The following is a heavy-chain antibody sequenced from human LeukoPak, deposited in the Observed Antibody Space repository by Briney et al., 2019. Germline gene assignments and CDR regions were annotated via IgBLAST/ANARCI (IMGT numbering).Heavy chain of an antibody. CDR1: GFTFSSYA. J-gene: IGHJ6*04. CDR2: ISSSGSTI. Sequence: GGTLRLSCVASGFTFSSYAMNWVRQAPGKGLEWVSYISSSGSTIYYADSVKGRFTISRDNAKNSLYLQMNSLRAEDTAVYYCAELGITMIGGVWGKGTTVTISS. CDR3: AELGITMIGGV. D-gene: IGHD3-10*02. V-gene: IGHV3-48*03.